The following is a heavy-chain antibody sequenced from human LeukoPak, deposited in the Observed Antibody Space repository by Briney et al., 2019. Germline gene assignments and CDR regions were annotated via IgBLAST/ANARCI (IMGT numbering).Heavy chain of an antibody. V-gene: IGHV1-69*13. CDR3: ARAPYYHLDY. D-gene: IGHD3-10*01. CDR2: IIPIFGTA. CDR1: GGTFSSYA. J-gene: IGHJ4*02. Sequence: TVNVCCKASGGTFSSYAISWVRQAPGQGLEWMGGIIPIFGTANYAQKFQGRVTITADESTSTAYMELSSLRSEDTAVYYCARAPYYHLDYWGQGTLVTVSS.